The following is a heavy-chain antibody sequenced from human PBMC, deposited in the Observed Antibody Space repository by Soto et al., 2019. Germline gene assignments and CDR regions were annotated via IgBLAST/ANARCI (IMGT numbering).Heavy chain of an antibody. Sequence: QVQLVQSGAEVKKPGSSVKVSCKASGDIFSSYPFSWVRQAPGQGLEWMGGIVPLLGTADYAQKFQDRVTITADDSTSTVYMELSSLRSDDTAVYYCARDRGSQNWYFGVWGRDTLVSVSS. V-gene: IGHV1-69*01. CDR1: GDIFSSYP. D-gene: IGHD3-10*01. J-gene: IGHJ2*01. CDR3: ARDRGSQNWYFGV. CDR2: IVPLLGTA.